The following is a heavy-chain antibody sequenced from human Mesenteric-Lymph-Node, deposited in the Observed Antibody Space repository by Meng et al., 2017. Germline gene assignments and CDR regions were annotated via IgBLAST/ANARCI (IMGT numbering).Heavy chain of an antibody. J-gene: IGHJ4*02. V-gene: IGHV3-30*19. Sequence: GESLKISCAASGFTFSSYGMHWVRQAPGKGLEWVAVIWYDGSNKYYADSVKGRFTISRDNSKNTLYLQMNSLRAEDTAVYYCARGRYGYMADYWGQGTLVTVSS. CDR1: GFTFSSYG. CDR2: IWYDGSNK. D-gene: IGHD5-18*01. CDR3: ARGRYGYMADY.